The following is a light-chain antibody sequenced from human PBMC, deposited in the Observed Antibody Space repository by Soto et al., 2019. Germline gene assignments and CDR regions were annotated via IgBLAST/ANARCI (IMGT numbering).Light chain of an antibody. V-gene: IGKV3-11*01. Sequence: EIVLIQSPATLSLSPGESATLSCRASQTVSSYLAWYQQRPGQTPRLLMYNASNRATGIAARFSGSGSTTDFTPTISSLEPEDFGVYYCQQRSSWPLTFGGGTTVEIK. J-gene: IGKJ4*01. CDR1: QTVSSY. CDR3: QQRSSWPLT. CDR2: NAS.